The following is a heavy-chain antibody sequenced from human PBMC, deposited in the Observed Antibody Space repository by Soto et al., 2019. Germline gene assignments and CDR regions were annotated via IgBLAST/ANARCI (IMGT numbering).Heavy chain of an antibody. CDR2: INAGNGNT. CDR3: ARLPRDSSGYYYFDY. CDR1: GYTFTSYA. Sequence: QVQLVQSGAEVKKPGASVKVSCKASGYTFTSYAMHWVRQAPGQRLEWMGWINAGNGNTKYSQKFQGRVTITRDTSASTAYMELSSLRSEDTAVYYCARLPRDSSGYYYFDYWGQGTLVTVSS. V-gene: IGHV1-3*01. J-gene: IGHJ4*02. D-gene: IGHD3-22*01.